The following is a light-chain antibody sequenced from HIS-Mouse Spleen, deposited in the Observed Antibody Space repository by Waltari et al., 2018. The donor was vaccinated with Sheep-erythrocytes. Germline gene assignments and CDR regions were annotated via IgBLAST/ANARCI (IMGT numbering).Light chain of an antibody. J-gene: IGLJ2*01. CDR2: QDR. V-gene: IGLV3-1*01. CDR1: KLGDKY. Sequence: SYELTQPPSVSVSPGQTASITCSGDKLGDKYACWYQQKPGQSPVLVIYQDRKRPSGIPERFSGSNPGNTATLTISGTQAMDEADYYCQAWDSSTGVVFGGGTKLTVL. CDR3: QAWDSSTGVV.